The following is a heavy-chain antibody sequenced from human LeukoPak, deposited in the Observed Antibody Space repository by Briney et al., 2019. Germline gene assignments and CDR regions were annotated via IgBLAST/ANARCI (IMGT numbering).Heavy chain of an antibody. D-gene: IGHD2-8*01. CDR3: ARGDIVLMVAYYYGMDV. V-gene: IGHV3-30-3*01. CDR1: GFTFSSYA. J-gene: IGHJ6*02. Sequence: PGRSLRLSCAASGFTFSSYAMHWVRQAPGKGLEWVAVISYDGSNKYYADSVKGRFTISRDNSKNTLYLQMNSLRAEDTAVYYCARGDIVLMVAYYYGMDVWGQGTTVTVSS. CDR2: ISYDGSNK.